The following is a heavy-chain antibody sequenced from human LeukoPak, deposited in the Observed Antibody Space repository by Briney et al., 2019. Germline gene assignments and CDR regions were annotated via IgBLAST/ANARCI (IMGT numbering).Heavy chain of an antibody. CDR1: GFTFSSYS. D-gene: IGHD3-3*01. CDR3: VRNLDFWGDSEDY. Sequence: GGSLRLSCAASGFTFSSYSMNWVRQAPGKGLVWVSRINSDGSTTTYADSVKGRFTISRDNAKNTLYLQMNSLRAEDTAVYYCVRNLDFWGDSEDYWGQGTLVTVSS. CDR2: INSDGSTT. J-gene: IGHJ4*02. V-gene: IGHV3-74*01.